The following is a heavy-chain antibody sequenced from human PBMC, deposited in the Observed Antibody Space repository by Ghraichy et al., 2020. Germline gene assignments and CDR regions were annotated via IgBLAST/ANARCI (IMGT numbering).Heavy chain of an antibody. CDR2: ISGSGGST. Sequence: GESLNISCAASGFTFSSYAMSWVRQAPGKGLEWVSAISGSGGSTYYADSVKGRFTISRDNSKNTLYLQMNSLRAEDTAVYYCAKDVGGPPESGFDYWGQGTLVTVSS. J-gene: IGHJ4*02. V-gene: IGHV3-23*01. CDR1: GFTFSSYA. CDR3: AKDVGGPPESGFDY. D-gene: IGHD3-16*01.